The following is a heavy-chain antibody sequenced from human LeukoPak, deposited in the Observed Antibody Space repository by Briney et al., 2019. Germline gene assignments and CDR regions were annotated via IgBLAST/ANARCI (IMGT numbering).Heavy chain of an antibody. J-gene: IGHJ4*02. CDR2: INNGGGSI. CDR1: GFTFSSYD. D-gene: IGHD2-2*01. V-gene: IGHV3-23*01. CDR3: AKASGYCSSTTSCYLYFDY. Sequence: GGSLRFSCAASGFTFSSYDMSWVRQAPGKGLEWVSDINNGGGSIYYADSVKGRFTISRDNSKNTLYLQMNSLRDEDTAVYYCAKASGYCSSTTSCYLYFDYWGQGTLVTVSS.